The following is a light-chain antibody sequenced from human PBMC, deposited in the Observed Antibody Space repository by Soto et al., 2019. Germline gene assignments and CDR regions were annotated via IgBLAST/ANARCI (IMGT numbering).Light chain of an antibody. CDR1: SSDDDGYNY. V-gene: IGLV2-14*01. J-gene: IGLJ1*01. Sequence: QSVLTQPASVSGSPGQSITISCTGTSSDDDGYNYVSWYQQHPGKAPKLMIYDVSNRPSGVSNRFSGSKSGNTASLTISGLQAEDEADYYCSSYTSSSTPFVFGTGTKVTVL. CDR3: SSYTSSSTPFV. CDR2: DVS.